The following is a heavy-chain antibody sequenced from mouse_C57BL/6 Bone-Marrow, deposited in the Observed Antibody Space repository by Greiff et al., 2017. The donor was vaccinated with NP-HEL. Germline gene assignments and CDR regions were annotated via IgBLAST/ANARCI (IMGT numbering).Heavy chain of an antibody. CDR1: GFNIKDYY. V-gene: IGHV14-2*01. CDR2: IDPDDGET. J-gene: IGHJ3*01. Sequence: VQLQQSGAELVKPGASVKLSCTASGFNIKDYYMYWVKQRTEQGLEWIGRIDPDDGETKYAQNFQGKVTITTDTSNNTAYLQLSSLTSEDTAVYYCARESHNSTGGSGFAYWGKGTLVTVSA. CDR3: ARESHNSTGGSGFAY.